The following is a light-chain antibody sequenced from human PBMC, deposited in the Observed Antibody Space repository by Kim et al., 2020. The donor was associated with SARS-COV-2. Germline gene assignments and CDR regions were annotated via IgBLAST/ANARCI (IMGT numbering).Light chain of an antibody. Sequence: DIQMTQSPSSLSASVGDRVTITCRASQSISSYLNWYQQKPGKAPKLLIYAASSLQSGVPSRFSGSGSGTDFTLTISNLHPEDFATYYCQQSYSTPLTFGGGTKVDIK. CDR3: QQSYSTPLT. V-gene: IGKV1-39*01. J-gene: IGKJ4*01. CDR2: AAS. CDR1: QSISSY.